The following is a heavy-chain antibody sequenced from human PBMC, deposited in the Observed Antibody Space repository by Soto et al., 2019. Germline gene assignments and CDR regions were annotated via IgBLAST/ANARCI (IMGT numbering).Heavy chain of an antibody. D-gene: IGHD6-19*01. CDR1: SGSISSSNW. CDR3: ASKHSSGWYYFDY. CDR2: IYHSGST. Sequence: SETLSLTCAVSSGSISSSNWWSWVRQPPGKGLEWIGEIYHSGSTNYNPSLKSRVTISVDKSKNQFSLKLSSVTAADTAVYYCASKHSSGWYYFDYWGQGTLVTVSS. J-gene: IGHJ4*02. V-gene: IGHV4-4*02.